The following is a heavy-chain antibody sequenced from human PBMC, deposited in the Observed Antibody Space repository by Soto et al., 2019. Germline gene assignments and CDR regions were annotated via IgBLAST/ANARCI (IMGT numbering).Heavy chain of an antibody. V-gene: IGHV4-39*01. CDR1: GGSISSSSYY. CDR2: IYYSGST. Sequence: QLQLQESGPGLVKPSETLSLTCTVSGGSISSSSYYWGWIRQPPGKGLEWIGSIYYSGSTYYNPSLKSRVTISVDTSKNQFSLKLSSVTAADTAVYYCARHPNYYYYYGMDVWGQGTTVTVSS. J-gene: IGHJ6*02. CDR3: ARHPNYYYYYGMDV.